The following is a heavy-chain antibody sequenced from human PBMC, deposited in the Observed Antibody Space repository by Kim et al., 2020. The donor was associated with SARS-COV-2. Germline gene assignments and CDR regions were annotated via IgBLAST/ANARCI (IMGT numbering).Heavy chain of an antibody. V-gene: IGHV4-34*01. Sequence: SETLSLTCAVYGGSFSGYYWSWIRQPPGKGLEWIGEINHSGSTNYNPSLKSRVTISVDTSKNQFSLKLSSVTAADTAVYYCARGVATVTNYYYGMDVWGQGTTVTVSS. CDR2: INHSGST. J-gene: IGHJ6*02. CDR1: GGSFSGYY. CDR3: ARGVATVTNYYYGMDV. D-gene: IGHD4-17*01.